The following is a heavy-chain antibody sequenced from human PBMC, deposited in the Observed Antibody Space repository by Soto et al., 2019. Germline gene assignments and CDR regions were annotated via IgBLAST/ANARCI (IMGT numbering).Heavy chain of an antibody. J-gene: IGHJ4*02. V-gene: IGHV4-34*01. CDR1: GVSFSGYY. Sequence: SETLSLTCAVYGVSFSGYYWSWIRQPPGKGLEWIGEINHSGSTNYNPSLKSRVTISVDTSKNQFSLKLSSVTAADTAVYYCARGTRNYYGSGSYLGTFDYWGQGTLVTAPQ. CDR3: ARGTRNYYGSGSYLGTFDY. D-gene: IGHD3-10*01. CDR2: INHSGST.